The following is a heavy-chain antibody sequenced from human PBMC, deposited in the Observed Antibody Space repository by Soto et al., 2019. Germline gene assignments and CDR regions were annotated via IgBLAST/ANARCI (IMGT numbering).Heavy chain of an antibody. V-gene: IGHV4-30-4*01. D-gene: IGHD3-10*01. CDR3: DRGGIYGLRFDY. CDR1: GGSISSGDYY. J-gene: IGHJ4*02. Sequence: QVQLQESGPGLVKPSQTLSLTCTVSGGSISSGDYYWSWIRQPPGKGLEWIGYIYYSGSTYYNPSLKSRVXIXVXKDKNQFSLKLSSVTAADTAVYYCDRGGIYGLRFDYWGQGTLVTVSS. CDR2: IYYSGST.